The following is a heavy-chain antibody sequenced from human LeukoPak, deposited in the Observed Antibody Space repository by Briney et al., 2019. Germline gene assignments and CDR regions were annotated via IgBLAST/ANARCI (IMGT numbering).Heavy chain of an antibody. CDR3: AEGGDYYDSSGYYHEFNY. CDR1: GFTFSSYA. Sequence: GRSLRLSCAASGFTFSSYAMHWVRQAPGKGLEWVAVISYDGSNKYYADSVKGRFTISRDNSKNTLYLQMNSLRAEDTAMYYCAEGGDYYDSSGYYHEFNYWGQGTLVTVSS. D-gene: IGHD3-22*01. J-gene: IGHJ4*02. V-gene: IGHV3-30*04. CDR2: ISYDGSNK.